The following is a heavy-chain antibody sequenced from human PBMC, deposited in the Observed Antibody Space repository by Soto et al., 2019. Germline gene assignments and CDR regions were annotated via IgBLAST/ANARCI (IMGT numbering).Heavy chain of an antibody. J-gene: IGHJ4*02. CDR3: AKSLVRFLEWLLFDY. D-gene: IGHD3-3*01. CDR2: ISGSGGST. Sequence: GGSLRLSCAASGFTFSSYAMSWVRQAPGKGLEWVSAISGSGGSTYYADSVKGRFTISRDNSKNTLYLQMNSLRAEDTAVYYCAKSLVRFLEWLLFDYWGQGTLVTVSS. CDR1: GFTFSSYA. V-gene: IGHV3-23*01.